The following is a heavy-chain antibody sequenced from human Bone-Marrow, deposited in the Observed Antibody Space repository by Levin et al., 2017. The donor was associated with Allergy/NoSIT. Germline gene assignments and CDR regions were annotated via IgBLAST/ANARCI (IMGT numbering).Heavy chain of an antibody. J-gene: IGHJ6*03. CDR2: TYYRSKWYN. Sequence: RSQTLSLTCAISGDSVSSNSAAWNWIRQSPSRGLEWLGRTYYRSKWYNDYAVSVKSRITINPDTSKNQFSLQLNSVTPEDTAVYYCARDLLVVVPAATTMLVPAGGSTRYYYMDVWGKGTTVTVSS. V-gene: IGHV6-1*01. CDR3: ARDLLVVVPAATTMLVPAGGSTRYYYMDV. CDR1: GDSVSSNSAA. D-gene: IGHD2-2*01.